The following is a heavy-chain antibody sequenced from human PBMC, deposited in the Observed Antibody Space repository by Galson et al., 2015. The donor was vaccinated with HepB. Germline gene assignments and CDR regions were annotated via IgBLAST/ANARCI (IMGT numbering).Heavy chain of an antibody. CDR1: GFTFDDYA. CDR3: ARAPKGWGPSDY. CDR2: INWDGVLI. V-gene: IGHV3-9*01. Sequence: SLTLSCAASGFTFDDYAIHWVRQVPGKGLEWVSGINWDGVLINYPDSVNGRFTVSRDNVKNCLYLQMNDLRPEDTALYFCARAPKGWGPSDYWGQGTLVTVSS. D-gene: IGHD3-16*01. J-gene: IGHJ4*02.